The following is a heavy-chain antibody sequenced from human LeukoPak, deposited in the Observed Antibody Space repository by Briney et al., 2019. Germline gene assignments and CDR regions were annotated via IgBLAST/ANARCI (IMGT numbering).Heavy chain of an antibody. CDR1: GYSFTSYW. CDR3: ARRLGYCSSTSCYGAFDI. Sequence: GESLKISCKGSGYSFTSYWIGWVRQMPGKGLEWMGIIYPGDSDTRYSPSFQGQVTISADKFISTAYLQWSSLKASDTAMYYCARRLGYCSSTSCYGAFDIWGQGTMVTVSS. J-gene: IGHJ3*02. CDR2: IYPGDSDT. D-gene: IGHD2-2*01. V-gene: IGHV5-51*01.